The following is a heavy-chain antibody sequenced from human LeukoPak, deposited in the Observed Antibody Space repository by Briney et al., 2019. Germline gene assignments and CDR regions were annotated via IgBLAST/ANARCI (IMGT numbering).Heavy chain of an antibody. D-gene: IGHD6-19*01. J-gene: IGHJ4*02. CDR3: ARQIRYSSGWYEY. Sequence: GESLKISCRASGHDFPDYWIGWVRQMPGKGLEWMGIIYPGDSDTRYSPSFQGQVTISADKSISTAYLQWSSLKASDTAMYYCARQIRYSSGWYEYWGQGTLVTVSS. CDR1: GHDFPDYW. V-gene: IGHV5-51*01. CDR2: IYPGDSDT.